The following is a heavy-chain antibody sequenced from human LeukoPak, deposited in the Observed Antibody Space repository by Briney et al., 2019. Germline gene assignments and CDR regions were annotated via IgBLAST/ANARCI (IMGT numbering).Heavy chain of an antibody. Sequence: SETLSLTCTVSVGSINGHYWTWIRQPPGKGLEWIGYASYIRGTNYNPSLKSRVSMSVDASKNEFSLKLSSVTAADTGVYYCATSYGGYVLDNWGQGALVIVSS. CDR1: VGSINGHY. V-gene: IGHV4-59*11. D-gene: IGHD1-26*01. CDR2: ASYIRGT. J-gene: IGHJ4*02. CDR3: ATSYGGYVLDN.